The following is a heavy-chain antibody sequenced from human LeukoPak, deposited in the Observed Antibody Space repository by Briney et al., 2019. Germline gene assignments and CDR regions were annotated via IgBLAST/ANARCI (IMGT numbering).Heavy chain of an antibody. Sequence: HPGGSLRLSCAASGFTFHNYAMSWARQAPGEGREWVSVVSGSGANTYYADFVKGRFTTSRDNSKNTLFLQMNSLRAEDTAIYYCAKQFGDYVGEAFDIWGQGTMVIVSS. V-gene: IGHV3-23*01. J-gene: IGHJ3*02. D-gene: IGHD2-21*01. CDR2: VSGSGANT. CDR3: AKQFGDYVGEAFDI. CDR1: GFTFHNYA.